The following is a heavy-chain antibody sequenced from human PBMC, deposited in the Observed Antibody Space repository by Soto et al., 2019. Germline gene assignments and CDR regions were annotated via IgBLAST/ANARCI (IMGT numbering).Heavy chain of an antibody. D-gene: IGHD4-17*01. CDR2: IWYDGSNK. V-gene: IGHV3-33*01. CDR1: GFAFISYG. CDR3: ATTMAYYGNYDFDY. Sequence: PGGSLRLSCAASGFAFISYGMHWCRHSPGKGREWVAVIWYDGSNKYYADSVKGRFTISRDNSKNTLYLQMNSLRAEDTAVYYCATTMAYYGNYDFDYWGQGTLVTVSS. J-gene: IGHJ4*02.